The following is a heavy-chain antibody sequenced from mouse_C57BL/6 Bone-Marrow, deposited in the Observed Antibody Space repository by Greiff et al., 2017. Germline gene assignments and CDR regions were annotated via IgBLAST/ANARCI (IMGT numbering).Heavy chain of an antibody. V-gene: IGHV1-55*01. D-gene: IGHD2-3*01. CDR1: GYTFTSYW. CDR3: ARIDGYLYYFDY. J-gene: IGHJ2*01. Sequence: QVQLQQPGAELVKPGASVKMSCKASGYTFTSYWITWVKQRPGQGLEWIGDIYPGSGSTNYNEKFKSKATLTVDTSSITVYMQLSSLTSEDFAVYYCARIDGYLYYFDYWGEGTTLTGSS. CDR2: IYPGSGST.